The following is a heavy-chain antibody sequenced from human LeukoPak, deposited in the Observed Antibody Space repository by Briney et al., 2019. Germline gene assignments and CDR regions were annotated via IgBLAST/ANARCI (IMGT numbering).Heavy chain of an antibody. V-gene: IGHV4-59*01. CDR2: IYYSGNT. Sequence: PSETLSLTCTVSGGSISGYYWSWIRQPPGKGLEWIGYIYYSGNTNYNPSLKSRVTLSVDTSTNQLFLKLSSVTAADTAVYYCARGWDTGYSYYGMDVWGPGTTVTVSS. CDR3: ARGWDTGYSYYGMDV. D-gene: IGHD5-18*01. CDR1: GGSISGYY. J-gene: IGHJ6*02.